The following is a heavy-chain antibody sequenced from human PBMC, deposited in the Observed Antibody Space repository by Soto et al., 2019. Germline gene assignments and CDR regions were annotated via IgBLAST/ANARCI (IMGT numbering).Heavy chain of an antibody. V-gene: IGHV1-3*01. Sequence: QVQLVQSGAEVKKPGASVKVSCKASGYTFTSYAMHWVRQAPGQRLEWMGWINAGNGNTKYSQKFQGRVTITRDTSSGTAYMELSSLRVEDTVEYYCARALDPGYSSPSYYYYGMVVGGQGTTLTVSS. CDR2: INAGNGNT. CDR1: GYTFTSYA. D-gene: IGHD6-6*01. CDR3: ARALDPGYSSPSYYYYGMVV. J-gene: IGHJ6*02.